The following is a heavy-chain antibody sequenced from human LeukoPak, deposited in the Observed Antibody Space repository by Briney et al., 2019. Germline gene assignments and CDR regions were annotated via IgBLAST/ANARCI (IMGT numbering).Heavy chain of an antibody. CDR3: ASVPTPAYSSSWYPRFDY. V-gene: IGHV4-59*08. Sequence: ASETLSLTCTVSGGSISSYYWSWIRQPPGKGLEWIGYIYYSGSTNYNPSLKSRVTISVDTSKNQFSLKLSSVTAADTAVYYCASVPTPAYSSSWYPRFDYWGQGTLVTVSS. CDR2: IYYSGST. D-gene: IGHD6-13*01. CDR1: GGSISSYY. J-gene: IGHJ4*02.